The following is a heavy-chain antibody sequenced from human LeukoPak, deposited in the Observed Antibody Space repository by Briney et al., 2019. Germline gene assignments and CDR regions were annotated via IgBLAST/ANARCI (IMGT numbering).Heavy chain of an antibody. V-gene: IGHV4-59*01. CDR2: IYYSGST. Sequence: SETLSLTCTVSGGSISSYYWSWIRQPPGKGLEWIGYIYYSGSTNYNPSLKSRVTISVDTSKNRFSLKLSSVTAADTAVYYCARVGYSGYDPYYFDYWGQGTLVTVSS. J-gene: IGHJ4*02. CDR3: ARVGYSGYDPYYFDY. CDR1: GGSISSYY. D-gene: IGHD5-12*01.